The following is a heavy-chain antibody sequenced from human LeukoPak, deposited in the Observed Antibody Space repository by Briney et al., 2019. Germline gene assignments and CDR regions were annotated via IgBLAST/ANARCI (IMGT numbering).Heavy chain of an antibody. J-gene: IGHJ4*02. CDR1: GGSISSTSYY. V-gene: IGHV4-39*07. CDR3: ARERSVGATVYFDY. D-gene: IGHD1-26*01. Sequence: SETLSLTCTVSGGSISSTSYYWGWIRQPPGKGLEWIGSIYYSGGTYYNPSLKSRVTISVDTSKNQFSLKLSSVTAADTAVYYCARERSVGATVYFDYWGQGTLVTVSS. CDR2: IYYSGGT.